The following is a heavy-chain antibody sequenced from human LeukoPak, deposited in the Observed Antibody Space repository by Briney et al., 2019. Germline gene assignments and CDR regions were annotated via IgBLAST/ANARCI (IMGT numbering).Heavy chain of an antibody. Sequence: GGSLRLSCAASGFTFSSYWMHWVRQAPGKGLVWVSRINSDGSSTSYADSVKGRFTISRDNAKNTLYLQMNSLRAEDTAVYYCARGGDIVVVPAAMDYYYGMDVWGQGTTVTVSS. CDR3: ARGGDIVVVPAAMDYYYGMDV. J-gene: IGHJ6*02. D-gene: IGHD2-2*01. CDR2: INSDGSST. CDR1: GFTFSSYW. V-gene: IGHV3-74*01.